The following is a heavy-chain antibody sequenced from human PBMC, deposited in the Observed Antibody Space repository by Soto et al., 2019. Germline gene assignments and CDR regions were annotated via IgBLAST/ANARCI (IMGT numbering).Heavy chain of an antibody. D-gene: IGHD3-10*01. CDR2: INAGNGNT. Sequence: GASVKVSCKGSGYTFTIYGINWVRQAPGQRLEWMGWINAGNGNTKYSQKFQGRVTITRDTSASTAYMELSSLRSEDTAVYYCARAQYYYGSGPDEYWGQGTLVTVSS. J-gene: IGHJ4*02. V-gene: IGHV1-3*01. CDR3: ARAQYYYGSGPDEY. CDR1: GYTFTIYG.